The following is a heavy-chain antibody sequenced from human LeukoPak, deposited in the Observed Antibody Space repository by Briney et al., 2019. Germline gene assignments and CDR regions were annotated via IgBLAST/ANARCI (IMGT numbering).Heavy chain of an antibody. CDR2: IYYSGST. CDR1: GGSISSYY. J-gene: IGHJ6*02. CDR3: ASSLVYYGMGV. V-gene: IGHV4-59*08. Sequence: SETLSLTCTVSGGSISSYYWSWIRQPPGKGLEWIGYIYYSGSTNYNPSLKSRVTISVDTSKNQFSLKLSSVTAADTAVYYCASSLVYYGMGVWGQGTTVTVSS.